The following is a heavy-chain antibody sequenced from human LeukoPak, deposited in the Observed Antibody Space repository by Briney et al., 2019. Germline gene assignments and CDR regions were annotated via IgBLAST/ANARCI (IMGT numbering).Heavy chain of an antibody. D-gene: IGHD6-19*01. CDR2: FYSSGST. Sequence: SETLSLTCTVSGGSVSTYYWSWIRQPAGKGLEWIGRFYSSGSTSYNPSLKSRVSMSIDTSKNQFSLNLTSVTAADTAVYYCAKVAGSRYFDIWDRGTLVTVSS. CDR1: GGSVSTYY. CDR3: AKVAGSRYFDI. V-gene: IGHV4-4*07. J-gene: IGHJ2*01.